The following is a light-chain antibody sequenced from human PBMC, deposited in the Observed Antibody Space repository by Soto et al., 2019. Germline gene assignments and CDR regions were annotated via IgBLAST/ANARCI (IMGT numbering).Light chain of an antibody. CDR1: QTVSTSF. CDR2: GAS. J-gene: IGKJ1*01. Sequence: EIVLTQSPGTLSLSPGERATLSCRASQTVSTSFLAWYQQKRCQAPRLLIYGASTRATGVPDRFTGSGSGTDFTLTISELAPEVFPLYSCQHYDWSLTWTFGPGTNVEVK. V-gene: IGKV3-20*01. CDR3: QHYDWSLTWT.